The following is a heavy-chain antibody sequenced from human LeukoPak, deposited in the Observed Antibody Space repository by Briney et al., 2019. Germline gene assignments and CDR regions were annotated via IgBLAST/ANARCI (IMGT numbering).Heavy chain of an antibody. CDR3: AKVATGRYGYYYYYYMDV. J-gene: IGHJ6*03. Sequence: PGGSLRLSCAASGFTFSSYGMHWVRQAPGKGLEWVAFIRYDGSNKYYADSVKGRFTISRDNSKNTLYLQMNSLRAEDTAVYYCAKVATGRYGYYYYYYMDVWGKGTTVTVSS. D-gene: IGHD5-12*01. CDR2: IRYDGSNK. CDR1: GFTFSSYG. V-gene: IGHV3-30*02.